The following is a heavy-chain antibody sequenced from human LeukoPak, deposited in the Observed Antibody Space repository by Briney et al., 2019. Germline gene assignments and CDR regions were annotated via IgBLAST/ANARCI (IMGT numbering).Heavy chain of an antibody. Sequence: GGSLRLSCAASGVTFSNAWMSWVRQAPGKGLEWVGRIKSKADGGTTDYAAPVKGRFTISRDDSKNTLYLQMNSLKTEDTAVYYCTTDYEWELPDYWGQGTLVTVSS. D-gene: IGHD1-26*01. V-gene: IGHV3-15*01. CDR2: IKSKADGGTT. J-gene: IGHJ4*02. CDR1: GVTFSNAW. CDR3: TTDYEWELPDY.